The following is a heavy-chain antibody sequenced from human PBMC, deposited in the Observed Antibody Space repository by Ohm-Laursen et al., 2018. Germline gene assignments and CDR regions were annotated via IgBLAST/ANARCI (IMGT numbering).Heavy chain of an antibody. V-gene: IGHV4-31*03. CDR1: GDSISSGGYF. Sequence: TLSLTCSVSGDSISSGGYFWSWIRQHPGKGLEWIGYIYYSGSTYYNPSLKSRVTISVDTSKNQFSLKLSSVTAADTAVYYCARGFSGWWGRIDYWGQGILVTVSS. D-gene: IGHD6-19*01. CDR3: ARGFSGWWGRIDY. CDR2: IYYSGST. J-gene: IGHJ4*02.